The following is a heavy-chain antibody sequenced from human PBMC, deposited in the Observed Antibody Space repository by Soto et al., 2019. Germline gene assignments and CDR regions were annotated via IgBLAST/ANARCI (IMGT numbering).Heavy chain of an antibody. D-gene: IGHD3-22*01. CDR3: ARDSSHDSSGYYPYYYGMDV. J-gene: IGHJ6*02. CDR1: GYTFTSYY. Sequence: QVQLVQSGAEVKKPGASVKVSCKASGYTFTSYYMHWVRQAPGQGLEWMGIINPSGGSTSYAQKFQGRVTITRDTSTRTVYMELSSLRSEDTAVYYCARDSSHDSSGYYPYYYGMDVWGQGTTVTVSS. V-gene: IGHV1-46*01. CDR2: INPSGGST.